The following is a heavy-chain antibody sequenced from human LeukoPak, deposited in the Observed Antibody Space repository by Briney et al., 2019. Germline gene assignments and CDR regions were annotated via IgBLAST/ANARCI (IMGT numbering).Heavy chain of an antibody. V-gene: IGHV4-4*07. CDR2: IYSSGST. Sequence: SETLSLTCTVSGGSISSYYWSWIRQPAGKGLEWIGRIYSSGSTNYNPSLKSRVTMSVDTSKNQFSLKLNSVTAADTAVYYCARANCSGGSCYYFYYMDVWGKGTTVTVSS. CDR1: GGSISSYY. D-gene: IGHD2-15*01. CDR3: ARANCSGGSCYYFYYMDV. J-gene: IGHJ6*03.